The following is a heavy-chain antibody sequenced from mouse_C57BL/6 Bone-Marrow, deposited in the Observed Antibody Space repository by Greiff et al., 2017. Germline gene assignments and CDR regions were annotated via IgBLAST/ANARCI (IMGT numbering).Heavy chain of an antibody. Sequence: EVHLVESGGGLVKPGGSLKLSCAASGFTFSSYTMSWVRQTPEKRLEWVATISGGGGNTYYPDSVKGRFTISRDNAKNTLYLQMSSLRSEDTALYYCARFYDYDPFAYWGQGTLVTVSA. V-gene: IGHV5-9*01. CDR1: GFTFSSYT. D-gene: IGHD2-4*01. CDR3: ARFYDYDPFAY. CDR2: ISGGGGNT. J-gene: IGHJ3*01.